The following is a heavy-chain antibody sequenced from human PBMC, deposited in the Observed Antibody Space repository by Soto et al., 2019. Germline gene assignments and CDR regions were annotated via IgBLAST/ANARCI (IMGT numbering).Heavy chain of an antibody. CDR3: IRDMKYSYYFEAGH. D-gene: IGHD5-18*01. J-gene: IGHJ4*02. Sequence: EVQVVESGGGLVQPGQSLRLSCFASGFTFGDSAFSWVRQAPGKGLEWVGFIRTKTFGGTEEYAGSVKGRFSISRDDSKSIAYLQMNSLKTEDTAVYYCIRDMKYSYYFEAGHWGQGTLVTVSS. V-gene: IGHV3-49*04. CDR1: GFTFGDSA. CDR2: IRTKTFGGTE.